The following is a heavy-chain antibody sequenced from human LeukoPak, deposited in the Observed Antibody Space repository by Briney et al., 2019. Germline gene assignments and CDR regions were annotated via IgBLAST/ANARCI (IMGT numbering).Heavy chain of an antibody. CDR1: GFTFSTYG. J-gene: IGHJ4*02. CDR2: ISYNGSDK. Sequence: GGSLRLSCAASGFTFSTYGIHWVRQAPGKGLEWVAVISYNGSDKYYVDSVKVRFTISRDSSKNTVYLQMNSLRAEDTAVYYCAKDSRELGMDYWGQGSLVTVSS. D-gene: IGHD7-27*01. V-gene: IGHV3-30*18. CDR3: AKDSRELGMDY.